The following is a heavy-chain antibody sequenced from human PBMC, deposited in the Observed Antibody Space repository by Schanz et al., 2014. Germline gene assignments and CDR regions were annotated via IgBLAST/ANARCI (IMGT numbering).Heavy chain of an antibody. Sequence: VKKPGASVKVSCKASGYTFTSDSMHWVRQAPGQGLEWMGMINPSGGSTTYAQKFQGRVTMTRDTATSTVYKERSRLRDEDTAEEDCGRDGVDAEAGANYRGQGTLVAGYS. J-gene: IGHJ4*02. CDR3: GRDGVDAEAGANY. CDR1: GYTFTSDS. CDR2: INPSGGST. V-gene: IGHV1-46*01. D-gene: IGHD6-13*01.